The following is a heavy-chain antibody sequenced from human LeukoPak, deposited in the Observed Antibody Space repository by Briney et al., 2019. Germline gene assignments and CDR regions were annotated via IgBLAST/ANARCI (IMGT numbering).Heavy chain of an antibody. CDR1: RFTFSSHT. V-gene: IGHV3-23*01. J-gene: IGHJ6*04. Sequence: GGSVTLSCAASRFTFSSHTMSWLRQAPGKGRVWVSSISGSGDNRNYADSVKGRFTISRDTAKNSLYLHMNRLRAEDTSVYYCAELGITMIGGVWGKGTTVTISS. CDR2: ISGSGDNR. CDR3: AELGITMIGGV. D-gene: IGHD3-10*02.